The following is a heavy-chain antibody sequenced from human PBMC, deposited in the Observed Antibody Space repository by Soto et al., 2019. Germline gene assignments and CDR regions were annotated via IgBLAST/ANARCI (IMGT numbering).Heavy chain of an antibody. V-gene: IGHV4-34*01. CDR3: ARPLYDILTGSHDAFDI. CDR1: GGSFSGYY. Sequence: PSETLSLTCAVYGGSFSGYYWSWIRQPPGKGLEWIGEINHSGSTNYNPSLKSRVTISVDTSKNQFSLKLSSVTAADTAVYYCARPLYDILTGSHDAFDIWGQGTMLT. CDR2: INHSGST. J-gene: IGHJ3*02. D-gene: IGHD3-9*01.